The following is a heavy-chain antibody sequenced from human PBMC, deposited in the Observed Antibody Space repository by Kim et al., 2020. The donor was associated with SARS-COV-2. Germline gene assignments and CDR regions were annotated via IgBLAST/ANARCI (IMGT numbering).Heavy chain of an antibody. CDR3: AAIIAVAGTNYGMDV. V-gene: IGHV1-18*01. J-gene: IGHJ6*02. Sequence: ASVKVSCKASGYTFTSYGISWVRQAPGQGLEWMGWISAYNGNTNYAQKLQGRVTMTTDTSTSTAYMELRSLRSDDTAVYYCAAIIAVAGTNYGMDVWGQGTTVTVSS. D-gene: IGHD6-19*01. CDR1: GYTFTSYG. CDR2: ISAYNGNT.